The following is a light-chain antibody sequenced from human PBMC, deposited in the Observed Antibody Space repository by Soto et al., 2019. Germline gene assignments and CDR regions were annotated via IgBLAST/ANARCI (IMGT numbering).Light chain of an antibody. J-gene: IGKJ5*01. V-gene: IGKV3D-20*02. CDR2: GAS. Sequence: EIVLTQSPGTLSLSPGERATLSCRASQSVSSSYLAWYQQKPGQAPSLLMYGASIRATGIPARFSGSGSGTDFTLTISSLEPEDFAVYYCQQRNSWPPTFTFGQGTRLEIK. CDR1: QSVSSSY. CDR3: QQRNSWPPTFT.